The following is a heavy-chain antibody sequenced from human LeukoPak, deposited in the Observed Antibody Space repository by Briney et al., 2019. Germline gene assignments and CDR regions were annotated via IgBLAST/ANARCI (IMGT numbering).Heavy chain of an antibody. CDR2: IIPIFGTA. J-gene: IGHJ4*02. V-gene: IGHV1-69*05. Sequence: SVKVSCKASGGTFSSYAISWVRQAPGQGLGWMGRIIPIFGTANYAQKFQGRVTITTDESTSTAYMELSSLRSEDAAVYYCARDPGGYCSGGSCFVPYYFDYWGQGTLVTVSS. CDR1: GGTFSSYA. D-gene: IGHD2-15*01. CDR3: ARDPGGYCSGGSCFVPYYFDY.